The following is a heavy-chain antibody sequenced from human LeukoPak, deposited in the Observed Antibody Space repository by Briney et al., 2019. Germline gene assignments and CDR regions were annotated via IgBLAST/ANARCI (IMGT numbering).Heavy chain of an antibody. CDR3: ARDYIKTRWFDP. J-gene: IGHJ5*02. V-gene: IGHV4-39*02. Sequence: ASETLSLTCTVSGGSISSGSYYWGWFRQPPGKGLEWIGNMYYSGRTYYNPSLKSRVTISVDTSKNQFSLKLSSVTAADTAVYYCARDYIKTRWFDPWGQGTLVTVSS. D-gene: IGHD4-11*01. CDR2: MYYSGRT. CDR1: GGSISSGSYY.